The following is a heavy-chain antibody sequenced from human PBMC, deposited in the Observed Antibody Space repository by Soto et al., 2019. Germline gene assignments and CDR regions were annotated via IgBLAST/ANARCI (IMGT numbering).Heavy chain of an antibody. Sequence: SETLSLTCTVSGVSISSYYWSWIRQPPGKGLEWIGYIYYSGSTNYNPSLKSRVTISVDTSKNQFSLKLSSVTAADTAVYYCARGYSGYARYFDYWGQGTLVTVSS. J-gene: IGHJ4*02. V-gene: IGHV4-59*08. CDR2: IYYSGST. D-gene: IGHD5-12*01. CDR3: ARGYSGYARYFDY. CDR1: GVSISSYY.